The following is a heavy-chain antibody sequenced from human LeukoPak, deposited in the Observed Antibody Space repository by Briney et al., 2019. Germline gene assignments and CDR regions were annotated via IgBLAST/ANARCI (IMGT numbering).Heavy chain of an antibody. V-gene: IGHV3-48*04. CDR3: ARAGGYCSSTSCYGSSWFDP. CDR2: ISSSSSTI. CDR1: GFTFSSYS. Sequence: GGSLRLSCAASGFTFSSYSMNWVRQAPGKGLEWVSYISSSSSTIYYADSVKGRFTISRDNAKNTLYLQMNSLRAEDTAVYYCARAGGYCSSTSCYGSSWFDPWGQGTLVTVSS. J-gene: IGHJ5*02. D-gene: IGHD2-2*01.